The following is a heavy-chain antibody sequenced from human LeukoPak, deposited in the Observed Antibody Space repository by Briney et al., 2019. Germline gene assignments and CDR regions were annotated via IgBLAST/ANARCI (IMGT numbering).Heavy chain of an antibody. CDR1: GFTFSNYG. V-gene: IGHV3-33*01. D-gene: IGHD3-10*01. Sequence: GGSLRLSCAASGFTFSNYGIHWVRQAPGKGLEWVAIIWSDGSNKYYADSVKGRFTISRDNSKNTLYLQMNSLRAEDTAVYYCARALFAGAFYGMDVWGQGPTVTVSS. J-gene: IGHJ6*02. CDR2: IWSDGSNK. CDR3: ARALFAGAFYGMDV.